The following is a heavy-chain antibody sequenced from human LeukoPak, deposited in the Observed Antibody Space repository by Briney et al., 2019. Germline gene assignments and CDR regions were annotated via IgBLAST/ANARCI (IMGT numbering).Heavy chain of an antibody. V-gene: IGHV4-59*08. J-gene: IGHJ4*02. Sequence: SETLSLTCTGSGGSISSYYWSWIRQPPGKGLEWIGYIYYSGSTNYNPSLESRVTISVDTSKNQFSLKLSSVAATDTAVYYCARHPGIRYSGSYVDYWGQGTLVTVSS. CDR3: ARHPGIRYSGSYVDY. CDR1: GGSISSYY. CDR2: IYYSGST. D-gene: IGHD1-26*01.